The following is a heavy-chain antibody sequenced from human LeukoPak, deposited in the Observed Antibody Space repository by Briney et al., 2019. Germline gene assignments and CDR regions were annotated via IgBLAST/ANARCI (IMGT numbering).Heavy chain of an antibody. CDR2: IYSGGST. Sequence: GGSLRLSCAASGFTVSSNYMSWVRRAPGKGLEWVSVIYSGGSTYYADSVKGRFTISRHNSKNTLYLQMNSLRAEDTAVYYCARDLEGSLGSWGQGTLVTVSS. V-gene: IGHV3-53*04. CDR1: GFTVSSNY. CDR3: ARDLEGSLGS. J-gene: IGHJ4*02.